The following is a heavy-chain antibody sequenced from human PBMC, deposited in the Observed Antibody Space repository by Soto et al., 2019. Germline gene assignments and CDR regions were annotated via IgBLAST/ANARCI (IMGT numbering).Heavy chain of an antibody. CDR2: FIPVYRTL. CDR1: GGSFGNSA. Sequence: QVQLVQSGAEVKKPGSSVKVSCKASGGSFGNSAINWVRQTPGQGLEWLGGFIPVYRTLNYAQKFQGRVTITADESTGTAYMTLSSLASDDTAVYYCATEVVWIGYFTVDSWGQGTRVTVSS. CDR3: ATEVVWIGYFTVDS. V-gene: IGHV1-69*01. J-gene: IGHJ4*02. D-gene: IGHD3-3*01.